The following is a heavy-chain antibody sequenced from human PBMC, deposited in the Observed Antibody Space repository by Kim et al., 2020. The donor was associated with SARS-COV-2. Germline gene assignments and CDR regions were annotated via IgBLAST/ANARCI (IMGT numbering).Heavy chain of an antibody. V-gene: IGHV3-66*01. D-gene: IGHD2-8*02. CDR3: VRGGPGPYFFDS. CDR2: IYRDGRP. J-gene: IGHJ4*02. CDR1: GFTVNSNH. Sequence: GGSLRLSCAASGFTVNSNHMTWVRLAPGKGLEWLSFIYRDGRPYYADSVRERFTISRDNSKNTVLLQMNSLRVEDTAVYYCVRGGPGPYFFDSWGQGTLVTVSS.